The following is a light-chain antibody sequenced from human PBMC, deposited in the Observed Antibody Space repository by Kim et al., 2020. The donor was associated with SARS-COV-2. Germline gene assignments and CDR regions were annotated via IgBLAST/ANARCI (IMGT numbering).Light chain of an antibody. CDR3: SSYSTSSITPVI. CDR1: SSDIGGYNY. Sequence: SITNACNGTSSDIGGYNYVSWYQQHPGKAPKLISYDVRNRPSGVSDRFSGSKSDNTASLTISGLQAEDEADYYCSSYSTSSITPVIFGGGTQLTVL. J-gene: IGLJ2*01. V-gene: IGLV2-14*03. CDR2: DVR.